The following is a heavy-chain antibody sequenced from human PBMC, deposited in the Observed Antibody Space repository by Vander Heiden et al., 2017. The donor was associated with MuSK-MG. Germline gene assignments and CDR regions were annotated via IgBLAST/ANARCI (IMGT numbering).Heavy chain of an antibody. Sequence: QVQLVQSGAEVKKPGASAKVSCKAPGYTFPSYAMHWVRQAPGQRLEWMGWINTGNANTKYSQKFQGRVTITRDTSASTAYMELSSLRSEDTAVYYCARGTYSSGWYGLDYWGQGTLVTVSS. CDR1: GYTFPSYA. D-gene: IGHD6-19*01. J-gene: IGHJ4*02. CDR2: INTGNANT. V-gene: IGHV1-3*04. CDR3: ARGTYSSGWYGLDY.